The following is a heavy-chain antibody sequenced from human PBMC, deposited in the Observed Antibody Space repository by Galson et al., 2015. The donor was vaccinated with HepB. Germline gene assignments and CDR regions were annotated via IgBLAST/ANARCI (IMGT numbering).Heavy chain of an antibody. CDR1: GFTFSSYS. J-gene: IGHJ4*02. CDR3: AITFRGYSYGPFDY. CDR2: ISSSSSYI. D-gene: IGHD5-18*01. V-gene: IGHV3-21*01. Sequence: SLRLSCAASGFTFSSYSMNWVRQAPGKGLEWVSSISSSSSYIYYADSVKGRFTISRDNAKNSLYLQMNSLRAEDTAVYYCAITFRGYSYGPFDYWGQGTLVTVSS.